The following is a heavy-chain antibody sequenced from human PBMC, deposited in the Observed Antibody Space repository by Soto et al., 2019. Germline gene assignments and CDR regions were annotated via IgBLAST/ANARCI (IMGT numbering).Heavy chain of an antibody. Sequence: QVQLVESGGGVVQPGRSLRLSCAASGFTFNNYGRHWVGQAPGKGLEGVAAISYEGVNKYYVDSVKGRFIISRDNSKNTLYVQMNSLRPEDTAVYYCARSPQPTRGIHWYFDVWGRGILVTVSS. CDR2: ISYEGVNK. D-gene: IGHD1-26*01. CDR1: GFTFNNYG. V-gene: IGHV3-30*03. CDR3: ARSPQPTRGIHWYFDV. J-gene: IGHJ2*01.